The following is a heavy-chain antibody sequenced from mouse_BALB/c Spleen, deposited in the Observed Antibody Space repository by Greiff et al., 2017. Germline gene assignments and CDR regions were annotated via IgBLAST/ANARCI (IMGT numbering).Heavy chain of an antibody. D-gene: IGHD2-1*01. CDR1: GYSITSDYA. CDR3: AKGSTIDY. Sequence: VQLQQSGPGLVKPSQSLSLTCTVTGYSITSDYAWNWIRQFPGNKLEWMGYISYSGSTSYNPSLKSRISITRDTSKNQFFLQLNSVTTEDTATYYCAKGSTIDYWGQGTTLTVSS. V-gene: IGHV3-2*02. CDR2: ISYSGST. J-gene: IGHJ2*01.